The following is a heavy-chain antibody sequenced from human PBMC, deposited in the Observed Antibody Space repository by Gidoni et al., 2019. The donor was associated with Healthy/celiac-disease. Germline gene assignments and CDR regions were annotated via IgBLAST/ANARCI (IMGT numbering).Heavy chain of an antibody. CDR2: ISGSGCST. V-gene: IGHV3-23*01. CDR3: AKVWPSRIKAGATGYFDY. CDR1: RFTFRRNA. J-gene: IGHJ4*02. D-gene: IGHD1-26*01. Sequence: EVQLLESGGGLVQPGGSLRLPCAASRFTFRRNAMSWVRQAPGKGLEWVLSISGSGCSTYYADSVTGRFTISRDNSKNTLYLQMNCLRAEDTAVYYCAKVWPSRIKAGATGYFDYWGQGTLVTVSS.